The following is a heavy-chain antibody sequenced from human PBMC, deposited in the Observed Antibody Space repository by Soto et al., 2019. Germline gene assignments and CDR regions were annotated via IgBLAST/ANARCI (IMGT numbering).Heavy chain of an antibody. J-gene: IGHJ4*02. Sequence: QVQLVESGGGVVQPGRSLRLSCAASGFTFSSYGMHWVRQAPGKGLEWVAVIWYDGSNKYYADSVKGRFTISRDKSKNTLYLQMNSLRAEDTAVYYCARGGAYCGGDCPPGSGWGQGTLVTVSS. CDR2: IWYDGSNK. CDR3: ARGGAYCGGDCPPGSG. V-gene: IGHV3-33*01. D-gene: IGHD2-21*02. CDR1: GFTFSSYG.